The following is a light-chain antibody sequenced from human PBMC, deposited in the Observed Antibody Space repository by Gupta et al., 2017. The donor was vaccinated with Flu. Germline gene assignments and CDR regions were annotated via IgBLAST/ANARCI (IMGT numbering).Light chain of an antibody. Sequence: SITISCTGTSSDVGAYNYVSWYQRPPAKPRKLIMYEVSNRPAGVANRFSGSKSDNTASLTISGLQAEDEADYYCTSYTASNTLVFGTGTKVTVL. V-gene: IGLV2-14*01. CDR2: EVS. J-gene: IGLJ1*01. CDR1: SSDVGAYNY. CDR3: TSYTASNTLV.